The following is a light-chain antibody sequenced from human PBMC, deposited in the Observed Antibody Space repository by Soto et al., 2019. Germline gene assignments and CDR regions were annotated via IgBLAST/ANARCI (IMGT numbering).Light chain of an antibody. CDR2: GAS. CDR3: QQYNLWPPEA. J-gene: IGKJ1*01. V-gene: IGKV3-15*01. Sequence: EIVLTQSPGTLSLSPGQRATLACRSSQSVSTDLAWYQQRPGQATRLLIFGASTRATGIPARFTGSGSGTEFIPTISSLQSEDSAVYYCQQYNLWPPEAFGQGTKVDIK. CDR1: QSVSTD.